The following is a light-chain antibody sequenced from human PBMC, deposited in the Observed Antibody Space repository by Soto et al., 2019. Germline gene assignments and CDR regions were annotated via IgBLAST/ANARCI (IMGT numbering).Light chain of an antibody. J-gene: IGKJ2*01. Sequence: DIQMTQSPSTLSTSVGDRVTITCRASQSISSWLAWYQQKPGKAPNLLIYKASNLQSGVPSRFSGSGSGTEFTLTISSLQPDDFATYYCQQCKSYPYTFGQGTKLEIK. V-gene: IGKV1-5*03. CDR1: QSISSW. CDR3: QQCKSYPYT. CDR2: KAS.